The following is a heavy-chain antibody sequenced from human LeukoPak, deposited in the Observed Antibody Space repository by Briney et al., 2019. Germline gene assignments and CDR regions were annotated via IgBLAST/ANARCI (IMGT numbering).Heavy chain of an antibody. Sequence: PSETLSLTCTVSGASISGYYWSWIRQPAGKGLEGIGRIYNNGDTKYNPSLKSRVTMSVDTSKNQFSLKLSSVTAADTAVYFCAREAATAAHLHYWGQGTLVTVSS. CDR3: AREAATAAHLHY. D-gene: IGHD6-13*01. J-gene: IGHJ4*02. V-gene: IGHV4-4*07. CDR1: GASISGYY. CDR2: IYNNGDT.